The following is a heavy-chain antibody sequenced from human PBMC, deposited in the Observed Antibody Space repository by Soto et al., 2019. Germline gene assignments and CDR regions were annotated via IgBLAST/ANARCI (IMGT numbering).Heavy chain of an antibody. Sequence: SETLSLTCTVSGGSISSYYWSWIRQPPGKGLEWIGYIYYSGSTNYNPSLKSRVTISVDTSKNQFSLKLSSVTAADTAVYYCARASGSRDFWSGYYYSYYMDVWGEGTTVTVSS. D-gene: IGHD3-3*01. V-gene: IGHV4-59*01. CDR3: ARASGSRDFWSGYYYSYYMDV. CDR1: GGSISSYY. J-gene: IGHJ6*03. CDR2: IYYSGST.